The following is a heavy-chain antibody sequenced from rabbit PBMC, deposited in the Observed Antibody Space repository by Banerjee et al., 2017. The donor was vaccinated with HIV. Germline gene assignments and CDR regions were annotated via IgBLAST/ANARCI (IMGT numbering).Heavy chain of an antibody. CDR2: INTSSGNT. V-gene: IGHV1S45*01. CDR3: ARDGTAYAGYGYAGFNL. J-gene: IGHJ4*01. D-gene: IGHD6-1*01. CDR1: EFTLSNYW. Sequence: QEQLVESGGGLVKPEGSLTLTCKASEFTLSNYWMCWVRQAPGKGLELIACINTSSGNTVYATWAKGRFTISRTSSTTVALQMTSLTAADTATYFCARDGTAYAGYGYAGFNLWGQGTLVTVS.